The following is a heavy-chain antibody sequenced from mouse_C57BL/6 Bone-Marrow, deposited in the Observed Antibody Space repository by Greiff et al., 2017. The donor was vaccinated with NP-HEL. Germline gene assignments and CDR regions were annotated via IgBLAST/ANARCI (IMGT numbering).Heavy chain of an antibody. CDR1: GFSLTSYA. J-gene: IGHJ1*03. CDR2: IWTGGGT. CDR3: ARNRDYGSSHWYFDV. Sequence: VQLVESGPGLVAPSQSLSITCTVSGFSLTSYAISWVRQPPGKGLEWLGVIWTGGGTNYNSDLKSRLSISKDNSKSQVFLKMSRLQTDDTARYYCARNRDYGSSHWYFDVWGTGTTVTVSS. V-gene: IGHV2-9-1*01. D-gene: IGHD1-1*01.